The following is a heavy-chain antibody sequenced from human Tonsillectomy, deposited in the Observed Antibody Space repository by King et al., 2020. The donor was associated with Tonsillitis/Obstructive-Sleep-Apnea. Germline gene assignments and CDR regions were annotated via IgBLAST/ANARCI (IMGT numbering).Heavy chain of an antibody. CDR2: ISWNSGNI. D-gene: IGHD1-26*01. CDR1: GFTFEDYA. CDR3: AKDIVWALQGGYAFDI. Sequence: VQLVESGGGLIQPGRSLRLSCAASGFTFEDYAMHWVRQAPGKGLEWVSSISWNSGNIGYADSVKGRFTISRDNAKNSLYLQMNSLRAEDTALYYCAKDIVWALQGGYAFDIWGQGTMVTVSS. V-gene: IGHV3-9*01. J-gene: IGHJ3*02.